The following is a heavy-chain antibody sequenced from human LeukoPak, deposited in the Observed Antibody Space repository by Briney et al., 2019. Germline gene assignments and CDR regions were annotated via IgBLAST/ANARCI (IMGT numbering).Heavy chain of an antibody. CDR3: ARIEGDNSLDY. CDR2: IHYSGST. CDR1: GGSISDYY. Sequence: SETLSLTCTVSGGSISDYYWSWIRQPPGKGLEWIAYIHYSGSTNYNPSLKSGVIISLDTSRSQLSLKLSSVTAADTAVYYCARIEGDNSLDYWGQGTLVTVSS. D-gene: IGHD3-16*01. J-gene: IGHJ4*02. V-gene: IGHV4-59*01.